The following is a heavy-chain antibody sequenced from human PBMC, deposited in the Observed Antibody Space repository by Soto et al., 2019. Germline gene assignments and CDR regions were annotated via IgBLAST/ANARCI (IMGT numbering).Heavy chain of an antibody. J-gene: IGHJ4*02. D-gene: IGHD3-10*01. Sequence: XETLRLTCAVSGASVSSGSNFWVWIRQPPGKGLEWIGYIYHNENTNYNPSLKSRVTISLDTSKNQFSLKLSSVTAADTAVYYCARVDGSGTYSLFDYWGQGTLVTVSS. CDR2: IYHNENT. CDR1: GASVSSGSNF. V-gene: IGHV4-61*01. CDR3: ARVDGSGTYSLFDY.